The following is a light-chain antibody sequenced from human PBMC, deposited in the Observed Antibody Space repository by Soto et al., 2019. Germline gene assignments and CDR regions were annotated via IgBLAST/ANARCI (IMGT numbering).Light chain of an antibody. CDR1: SSNIGAGYD. V-gene: IGLV1-40*01. J-gene: IGLJ2*01. CDR3: QSYDSSLRV. Sequence: QSVLTQPPSVSGAPGQRVTISRTGSSSNIGAGYDVHWYQQLPGTAPKLLIYGNSNRPSVVTDRFSGSKSGTSASLAITGLQAEDEADYYCQSYDSSLRVFGGGTKLTVL. CDR2: GNS.